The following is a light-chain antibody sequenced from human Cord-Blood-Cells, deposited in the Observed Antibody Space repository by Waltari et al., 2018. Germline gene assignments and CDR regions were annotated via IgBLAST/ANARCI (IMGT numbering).Light chain of an antibody. CDR2: YDS. Sequence: SYVLTQPPSVSVAPGTTARITCGGNNIGSKSVHWYQQKPGQAPVLVIYYDSDRPSGIPERFSGSNSGNTATLTISRVEAGDEAVYYCQVWDSSSDHVVFGGGTKLTVL. J-gene: IGLJ2*01. CDR1: NIGSKS. CDR3: QVWDSSSDHVV. V-gene: IGLV3-21*04.